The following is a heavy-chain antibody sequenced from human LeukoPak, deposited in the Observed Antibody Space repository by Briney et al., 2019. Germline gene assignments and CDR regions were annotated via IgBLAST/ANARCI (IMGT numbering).Heavy chain of an antibody. D-gene: IGHD6-13*01. Sequence: SETLSLTCTVSGGSISSYYWSWIRQPPGKGLEWIGYIYYSGSTYYNPSLKSRVTISVDTSKNQFSLKLSSVTAADTAVYYCARRSLGYWYFDLWGRGTLVTVSS. CDR3: ARRSLGYWYFDL. CDR2: IYYSGST. V-gene: IGHV4-59*08. CDR1: GGSISSYY. J-gene: IGHJ2*01.